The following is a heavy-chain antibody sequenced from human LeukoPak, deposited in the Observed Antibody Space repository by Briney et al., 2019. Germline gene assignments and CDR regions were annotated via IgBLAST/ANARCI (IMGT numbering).Heavy chain of an antibody. J-gene: IGHJ4*02. V-gene: IGHV3-30*04. Sequence: GRSLRLSCAASGFTFSSYAMHWVRQAPGKGLEWVAVISYDGSNKYYADSVKGRFTISRDNSKNTLYLQMNSLRAEDTAVYYCARERTYYFDYWGQGTLVTVSS. D-gene: IGHD1-1*01. CDR2: ISYDGSNK. CDR3: ARERTYYFDY. CDR1: GFTFSSYA.